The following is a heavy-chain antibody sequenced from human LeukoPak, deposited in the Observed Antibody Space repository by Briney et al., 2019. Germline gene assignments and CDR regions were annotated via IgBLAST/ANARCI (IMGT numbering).Heavy chain of an antibody. CDR3: AKRGPSTVTYNYYFDY. J-gene: IGHJ4*02. D-gene: IGHD4-17*01. V-gene: IGHV3-23*01. Sequence: GGSLRLSCAASGFTFSSYAMSWVRQAPGKGLEWVSAISGSGGGTYYADSVKGRFTISRDNSKNTLYLQMNSLRAEDTAVYYCAKRGPSTVTYNYYFDYWGQGTLVTVSS. CDR2: ISGSGGGT. CDR1: GFTFSSYA.